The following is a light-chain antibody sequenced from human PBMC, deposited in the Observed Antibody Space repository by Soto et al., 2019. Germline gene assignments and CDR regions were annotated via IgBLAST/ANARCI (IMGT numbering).Light chain of an antibody. CDR2: GTS. CDR3: QQYGSSPQT. V-gene: IGKV3-20*01. Sequence: ETVLTQSPGTLSLSPGERATLSCRASQSVSSSSLAWYQQRPGQAPRLLIYGTSSRATGIPDRFSGSGSGTDFTLTISRLEPEDFAVYYCQQYGSSPQTFGQGTRWIS. CDR1: QSVSSSS. J-gene: IGKJ1*01.